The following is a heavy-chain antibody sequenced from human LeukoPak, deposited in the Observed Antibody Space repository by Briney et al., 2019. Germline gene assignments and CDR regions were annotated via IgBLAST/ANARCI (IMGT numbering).Heavy chain of an antibody. CDR3: AKDNCSSTSCYMRY. CDR1: GFTFDNYA. D-gene: IGHD2-2*02. J-gene: IGHJ4*02. CDR2: ISWNSGSI. Sequence: GRSLRLSCAASGFTFDNYAMHWVRQAPGKGLEWVSGISWNSGSIGYADSVKGRFTISRDNAKNSLYLQMNSLRAEDTALYYCAKDNCSSTSCYMRYWGQGTLVTVSS. V-gene: IGHV3-9*01.